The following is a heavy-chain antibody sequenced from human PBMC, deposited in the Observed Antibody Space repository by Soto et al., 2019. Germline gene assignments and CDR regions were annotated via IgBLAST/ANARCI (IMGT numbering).Heavy chain of an antibody. CDR3: TRGVGFEPLDY. D-gene: IGHD3-16*01. J-gene: IGHJ4*02. CDR1: GYTFTSYG. V-gene: IGHV1-18*01. CDR2: ISAYNGNT. Sequence: QVQLVQSGAEVKKPGASVKVSCKASGYTFTSYGISWVRPAPGQGLEWMGWISAYNGNTNYAQKLQGRVTMTTDTATSTASLELRMLRSADTSVYSCTRGVGFEPLDYWGQGTLVTVS.